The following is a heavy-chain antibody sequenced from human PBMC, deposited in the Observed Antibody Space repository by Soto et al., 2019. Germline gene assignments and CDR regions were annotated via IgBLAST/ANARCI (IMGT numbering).Heavy chain of an antibody. V-gene: IGHV4-31*03. CDR2: ISYGGST. D-gene: IGHD6-19*01. Sequence: PLEILSLTCTVSGGSINSGGYCWSWIRQHPGKGLEWIGCISYGGSTSYNASLKSRVTISVDTSKNQFSLKLSSVTAEDTAVYYCAKDRHRSSGFFDYWGQGTLVTVSS. J-gene: IGHJ4*02. CDR1: GGSINSGGYC. CDR3: AKDRHRSSGFFDY.